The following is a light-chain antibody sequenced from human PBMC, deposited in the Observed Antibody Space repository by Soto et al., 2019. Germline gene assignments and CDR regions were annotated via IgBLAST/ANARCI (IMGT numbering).Light chain of an antibody. V-gene: IGLV3-1*01. Sequence: SYELTQPPSVSVSPGQTASITCSGDKLGDRFACWYQQKPGQSPVLVIYQDTERPSGIPERFPGSNSGNTATLTISGTQAMDEADYYCQAWDSSTVVFGGGTKLTVL. CDR1: KLGDRF. J-gene: IGLJ2*01. CDR3: QAWDSSTVV. CDR2: QDT.